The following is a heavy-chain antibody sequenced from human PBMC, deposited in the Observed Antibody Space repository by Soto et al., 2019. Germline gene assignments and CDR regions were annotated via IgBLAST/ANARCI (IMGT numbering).Heavy chain of an antibody. J-gene: IGHJ5*02. D-gene: IGHD3-22*01. Sequence: SETLSLTCAVYGGSFSGYYWSWIRQPPGKGLEWIGEINHSGSTNYNPSLKSRVTISVDTSKNQFSLKLSSVTAADTAVYYCARGPRITMIFPFAPWGQATLVT. CDR2: INHSGST. CDR1: GGSFSGYY. CDR3: ARGPRITMIFPFAP. V-gene: IGHV4-34*01.